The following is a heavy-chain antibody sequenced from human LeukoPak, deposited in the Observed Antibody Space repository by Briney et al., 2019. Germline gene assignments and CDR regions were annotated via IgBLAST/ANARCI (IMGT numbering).Heavy chain of an antibody. CDR3: AKDFGEAAFDI. CDR2: ILYDGSDK. Sequence: GGSLRLSCAASGFTFSTYDMHWVRQAPGKGLEWVAIILYDGSDKYYADSVKGRFTISTDYSKNTLYLQMNSLRSEDTAVYYCAKDFGEAAFDIWGQGTMVTVSS. CDR1: GFTFSTYD. D-gene: IGHD3-10*01. V-gene: IGHV3-30*02. J-gene: IGHJ3*02.